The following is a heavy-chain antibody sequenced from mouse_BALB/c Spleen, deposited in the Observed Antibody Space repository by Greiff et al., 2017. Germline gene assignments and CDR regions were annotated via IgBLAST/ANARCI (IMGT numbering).Heavy chain of an antibody. J-gene: IGHJ4*01. Sequence: VQLQQSGTVLARPGASVKMSCKASGYTFTSYWMHWVKQRPGQGLEWIGAIYPGNSDTSYNQKFKGKAKLTAVTSTSTAYMELSSLTNEDSAVYYCTRWNDYGAMDYWGQGTSVTVSS. V-gene: IGHV1-5*01. CDR2: IYPGNSDT. CDR3: TRWNDYGAMDY. D-gene: IGHD2-4*01. CDR1: GYTFTSYW.